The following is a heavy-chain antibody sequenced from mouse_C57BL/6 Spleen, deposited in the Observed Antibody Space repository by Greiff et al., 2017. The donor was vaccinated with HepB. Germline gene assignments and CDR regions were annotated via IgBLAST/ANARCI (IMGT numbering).Heavy chain of an antibody. Sequence: DVKLVESGGDLVKPGGSLKLSCAASGFTFSSYGMSWVRQTPDKRLEWVATISSGGSYTYYPDSVKGRFTISRDNAKNTLYLQMSSLKSEDTAMYYCARQGGYDGFAYWGQGTLVTVSA. CDR3: ARQGGYDGFAY. D-gene: IGHD2-2*01. V-gene: IGHV5-6*02. CDR2: ISSGGSYT. J-gene: IGHJ3*01. CDR1: GFTFSSYG.